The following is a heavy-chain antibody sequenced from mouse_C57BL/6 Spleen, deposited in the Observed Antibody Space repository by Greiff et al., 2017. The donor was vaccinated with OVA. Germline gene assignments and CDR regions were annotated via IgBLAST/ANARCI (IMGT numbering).Heavy chain of an antibody. V-gene: IGHV1-81*01. D-gene: IGHD1-1*01. CDR1: GYTFTSYG. J-gene: IGHJ3*01. CDR3: AGDYSY. CDR2: IYPRSGNT. Sequence: QVQLKESGAELARPGASVKLSCKASGYTFTSYGISWVKQRTGQGLEWIGEIYPRSGNTYYNEKFKGKATLTADKSSSTAYMELRSLTSEDSAVYFCAGDYSYWGQGTLVTVSA.